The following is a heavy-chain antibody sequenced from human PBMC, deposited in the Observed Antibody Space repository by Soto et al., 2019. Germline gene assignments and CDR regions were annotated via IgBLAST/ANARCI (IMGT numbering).Heavy chain of an antibody. V-gene: IGHV1-69*01. CDR2: IIPIFGTA. D-gene: IGHD1-26*01. CDR1: GGTFSSYA. CDR3: ATSGGESGRYYALGRELFDY. Sequence: QVQLVQSGAEVKKPGSSVKVSCKASGGTFSSYAISWVRQAPGQGLEWMGGIIPIFGTANYAQKFQGRVTISADESTSTASMELSSLRYEDTAVYYCATSGGESGRYYALGRELFDYWGQGTLVTVSS. J-gene: IGHJ4*02.